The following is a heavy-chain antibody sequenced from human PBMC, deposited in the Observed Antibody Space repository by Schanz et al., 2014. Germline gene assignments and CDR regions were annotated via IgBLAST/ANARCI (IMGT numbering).Heavy chain of an antibody. Sequence: EVQLVESGGNLVQPGGSLSLSCAASGFKFENYAMNWVRQAPGKGLEWVSVIYSGGSTYYADSVKGRFTISRDNSKNTLYLQMNSLRAEDTAVYYCARDRWDWNNAFDIWGQGTMVTVSS. CDR3: ARDRWDWNNAFDI. CDR1: GFKFENYA. V-gene: IGHV3-66*01. J-gene: IGHJ3*02. D-gene: IGHD1-1*01. CDR2: IYSGGST.